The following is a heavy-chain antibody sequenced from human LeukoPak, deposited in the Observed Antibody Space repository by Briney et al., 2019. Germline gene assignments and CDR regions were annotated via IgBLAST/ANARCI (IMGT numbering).Heavy chain of an antibody. CDR2: ISSSSSYI. Sequence: PGGSLRLSCAASGFTFSSYSMNWVRQAPGKGLEWVSSISSSSSYIYYADSVKGRFTISRDNAKNSLYLQMNSLRAEDTAVYYCARDHGGRWLQVYYFDYWGQGTLVTVSS. D-gene: IGHD5-24*01. CDR3: ARDHGGRWLQVYYFDY. CDR1: GFTFSSYS. J-gene: IGHJ4*02. V-gene: IGHV3-21*01.